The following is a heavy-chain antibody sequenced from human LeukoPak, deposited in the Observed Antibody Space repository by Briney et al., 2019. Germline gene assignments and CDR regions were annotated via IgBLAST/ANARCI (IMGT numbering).Heavy chain of an antibody. CDR2: IKCDSGGT. D-gene: IGHD3-9*01. J-gene: IGHJ4*02. CDR1: GYTFTAYY. Sequence: ASVKVSCKASGYTFTAYYMHWVRQAPGQGLEWMGWIKCDSGGTEYSRNYRGRVTMTRDTSISTAYMELSRLRSDDTAVYYCARSYDILTGYYFDYWGQGTLVTVSS. CDR3: ARSYDILTGYYFDY. V-gene: IGHV1-2*02.